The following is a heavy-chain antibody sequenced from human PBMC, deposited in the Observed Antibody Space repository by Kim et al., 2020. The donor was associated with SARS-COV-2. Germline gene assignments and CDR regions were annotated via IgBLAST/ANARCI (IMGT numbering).Heavy chain of an antibody. Sequence: SETLSLTCTVSGGSISSGDYYWSWIRQPPGKGLEWIGYIYYSGSTYYNPSLKSRVTISVDTSKNQFSLKLSSVTAADTAVYYCARTSALRYFDWLFGANWFDPWGQGTLVTVSS. CDR1: GGSISSGDYY. CDR3: ARTSALRYFDWLFGANWFDP. D-gene: IGHD3-9*01. CDR2: IYYSGST. J-gene: IGHJ5*02. V-gene: IGHV4-30-4*01.